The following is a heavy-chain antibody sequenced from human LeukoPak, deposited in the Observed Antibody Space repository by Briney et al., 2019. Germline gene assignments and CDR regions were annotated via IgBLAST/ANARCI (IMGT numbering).Heavy chain of an antibody. J-gene: IGHJ6*03. CDR3: AREGVDYDFWSGYYKYYYYYYMDV. CDR1: GGSISSYY. CDR2: IYYSGST. D-gene: IGHD3-3*01. Sequence: SETLSLTCTVSGGSISSYYWSWIRQPPGKGLEWIGYIYYSGSTNYNPSLKSRVTISVDTSKNQFSLKLSSVTAADTAVYYCAREGVDYDFWSGYYKYYYYYYMDVWGKGTTVTVSS. V-gene: IGHV4-59*01.